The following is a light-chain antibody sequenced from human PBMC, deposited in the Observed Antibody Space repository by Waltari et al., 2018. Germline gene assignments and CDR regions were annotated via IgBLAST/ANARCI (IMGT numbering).Light chain of an antibody. V-gene: IGLV3-10*01. CDR2: EDI. J-gene: IGLJ3*02. Sequence: SYELTQPPSVSVSPGQTARITCSGDALPKKYAYWYQQKAGQVPVLHIYEDIKRQSGIHERFAASRSGTIATLTISGVQVEDEADYYCYSTDSSGDIWLFGGGTKLTVL. CDR1: ALPKKY. CDR3: YSTDSSGDIWL.